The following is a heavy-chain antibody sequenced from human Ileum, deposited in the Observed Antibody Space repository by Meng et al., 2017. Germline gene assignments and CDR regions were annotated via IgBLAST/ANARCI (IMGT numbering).Heavy chain of an antibody. CDR2: ISHDGSSK. J-gene: IGHJ3*02. CDR1: GFTFSISH. D-gene: IGHD3-22*01. V-gene: IGHV3-30*04. CDR3: AREFHSSGYAGTFDI. Sequence: GGSLRLSCAASGFTFSISHMHWVRQAPGKGLEWVALISHDGSSKLEADSVKGRLTLSRDNSKNTLYLQMNSLRPEDTAVYYCAREFHSSGYAGTFDIWGQGTLVTVSS.